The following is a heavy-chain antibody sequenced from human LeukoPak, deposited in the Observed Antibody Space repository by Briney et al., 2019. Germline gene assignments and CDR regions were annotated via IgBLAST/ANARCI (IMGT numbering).Heavy chain of an antibody. V-gene: IGHV3-30*03. CDR2: ISYDGSNK. J-gene: IGHJ5*02. D-gene: IGHD3-16*02. CDR3: ARDGVDVWGSYRYYPWFDP. CDR1: GFTFSSYG. Sequence: GGSLRLSCAASGFTFSSYGMRWVRQAPGKGLEWVAVISYDGSNKYYADSVKGRFTISRDNAKSSLYLQMNSLRAEDTAVYYCARDGVDVWGSYRYYPWFDPWGQGTLVTVSS.